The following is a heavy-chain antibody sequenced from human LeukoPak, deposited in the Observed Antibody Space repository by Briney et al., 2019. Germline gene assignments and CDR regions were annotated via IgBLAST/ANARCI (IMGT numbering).Heavy chain of an antibody. CDR2: ISWSSGSI. J-gene: IGHJ3*02. Sequence: GGSLRLSCAASGFTFSSYAMSWVRQAPGKGLEWVSGISWSSGSIGYADSFKGRFTISRDNAKNSLYLQMNSLRAEDMALYYCAKGSTYYYDKGAFDIWGQGTMVTVSS. V-gene: IGHV3-9*03. D-gene: IGHD3-22*01. CDR1: GFTFSSYA. CDR3: AKGSTYYYDKGAFDI.